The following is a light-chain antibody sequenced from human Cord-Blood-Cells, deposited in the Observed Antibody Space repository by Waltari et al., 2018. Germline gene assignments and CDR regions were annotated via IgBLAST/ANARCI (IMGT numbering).Light chain of an antibody. V-gene: IGKV1-6*01. CDR1: QGIRND. CDR3: LQDYTL. J-gene: IGKJ4*01. Sequence: AIEMTQSPSSLAASVGDRVTITCRASQGIRNDLGWYQQKPGKAPKLLIYAASSLQSGVPSRFSGSGSGTDFTLTISSLQPEDFATYYCLQDYTLFGGGTKVEIK. CDR2: AAS.